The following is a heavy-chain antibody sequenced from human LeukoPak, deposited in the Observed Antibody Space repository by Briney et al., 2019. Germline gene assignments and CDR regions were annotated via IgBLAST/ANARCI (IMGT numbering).Heavy chain of an antibody. D-gene: IGHD2-21*02. CDR3: ARVGHIVVATSADAFDI. J-gene: IGHJ3*02. CDR2: IYKSGNT. Sequence: SQTLSLTCTVSGGSISSGTYYWSWIRQPAGKGLEWIGRIYKSGNTNYNPSLRSRVTMSVDTSKNQFSLKLNSVTAADTAVYYCARVGHIVVATSADAFDIWGQGTMVTVSS. V-gene: IGHV4-61*02. CDR1: GGSISSGTYY.